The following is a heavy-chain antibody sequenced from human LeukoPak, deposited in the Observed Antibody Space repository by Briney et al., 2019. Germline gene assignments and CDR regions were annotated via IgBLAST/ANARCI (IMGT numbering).Heavy chain of an antibody. CDR1: GYTFTSYG. D-gene: IGHD6-19*01. CDR3: ARAPSIAVAGTFSDY. CDR2: ISAYNGNT. V-gene: IGHV1-18*01. Sequence: ASVKVSCKASGYTFTSYGISWVQQAPGQGLEWMGWISAYNGNTNYAQKLQGRVTMTTDTSTSTAYMELRSLRSDDTAVYYCARAPSIAVAGTFSDYWGQGTLVTVSS. J-gene: IGHJ4*02.